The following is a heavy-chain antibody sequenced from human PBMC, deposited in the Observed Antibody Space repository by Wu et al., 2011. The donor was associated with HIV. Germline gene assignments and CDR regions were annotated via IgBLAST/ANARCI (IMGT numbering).Heavy chain of an antibody. J-gene: IGHJ4*02. Sequence: QVQLVQSGAEVKKPGASVKVSCKASGYTFTSYDINWVRQATGQGLEWMGWINPNSGGTNYAQKFQGRVTMTRDTSISTAYMELSSLRSDDTAVYYCARVEARDFWSGYYDYWGQGTLVTVSS. D-gene: IGHD3-3*01. CDR3: ARVEARDFWSGYYDY. CDR1: GYTFTSYD. V-gene: IGHV1-2*02. CDR2: INPNSGGT.